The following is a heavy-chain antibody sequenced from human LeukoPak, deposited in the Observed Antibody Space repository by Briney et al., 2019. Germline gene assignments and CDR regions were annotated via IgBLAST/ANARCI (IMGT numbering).Heavy chain of an antibody. CDR1: GGSISSYY. Sequence: SETLSLNCTVSGGSISSYYWSWIRQPPGKGLEWIGYIYYGGSTNYNPSLKSRVTISVDTSKNQFSLKLSSVTAADTAVYYCARDLGPYYYGSGSYFDYWGQGTLVTVSS. CDR2: IYYGGST. CDR3: ARDLGPYYYGSGSYFDY. V-gene: IGHV4-59*01. D-gene: IGHD3-10*01. J-gene: IGHJ4*02.